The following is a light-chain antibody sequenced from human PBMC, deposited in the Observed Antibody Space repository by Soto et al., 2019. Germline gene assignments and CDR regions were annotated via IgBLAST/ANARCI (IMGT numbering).Light chain of an antibody. V-gene: IGLV2-23*02. CDR1: SSDVGSFNL. CDR2: EVT. J-gene: IGLJ1*01. CDR3: CSYARSSTYV. Sequence: QSALTQPASVSGSPGQSITISCTGTSSDVGSFNLVSWYEQHPGKAPKLVIYEVTKRPSGVSNRFSGSKSGNTASLTISGLQAEDEADYYCCSYARSSTYVFGTGTKLTV.